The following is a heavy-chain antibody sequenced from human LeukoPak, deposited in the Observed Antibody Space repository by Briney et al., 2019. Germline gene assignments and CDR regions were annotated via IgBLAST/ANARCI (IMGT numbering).Heavy chain of an antibody. D-gene: IGHD3-10*01. CDR1: GFSLSTSGVG. J-gene: IGHJ4*02. Sequence: SGPTLVNPTQTLTLTCTFSGFSLSTSGVGVGWIRQPPGKALEWLALIYWDDDQRYSPSRKSRLTITKDTSKNQVVLIMTNMDPVETATYYGARTSRRRFGYWGQGTLVTVSS. CDR2: IYWDDDQ. CDR3: ARTSRRRFGY. V-gene: IGHV2-5*02.